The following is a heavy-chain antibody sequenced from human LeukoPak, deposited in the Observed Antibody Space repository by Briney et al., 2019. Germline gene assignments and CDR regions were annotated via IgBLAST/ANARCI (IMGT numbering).Heavy chain of an antibody. D-gene: IGHD2-21*01. CDR3: ARNGLWWFDP. CDR2: ISHSGST. Sequence: PSETPSLTCTVSGASISSSYWSWIRQPPGKGLEWIGDISHSGSTNYNPSLKSRVTISVDTSKNQFPLKLTSVTAADTAVYYCARNGLWWFDPWGQGTLVTVSS. V-gene: IGHV4-59*08. CDR1: GASISSSY. J-gene: IGHJ5*02.